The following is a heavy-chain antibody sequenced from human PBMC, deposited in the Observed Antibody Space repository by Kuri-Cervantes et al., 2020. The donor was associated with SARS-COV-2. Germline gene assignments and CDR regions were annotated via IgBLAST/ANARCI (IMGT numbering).Heavy chain of an antibody. D-gene: IGHD1-26*01. J-gene: IGHJ6*02. CDR2: IYEGGTT. CDR3: VRHDGLGTPTWGLYDYYHGIDV. CDR1: GGSISGSSYY. Sequence: SETLSLTCTVSGGSISGSSYYWGRIRQPPGKGLEWIGSIYEGGTTHYNPSLQSRVTISVDTSKNPFSLMVSSVTAADTAVFYCVRHDGLGTPTWGLYDYYHGIDVWGQGTTVTVSS. V-gene: IGHV4-39*01.